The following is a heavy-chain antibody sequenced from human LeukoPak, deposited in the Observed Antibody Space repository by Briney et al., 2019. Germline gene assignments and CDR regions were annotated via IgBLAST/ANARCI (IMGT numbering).Heavy chain of an antibody. CDR2: ISYDGSNK. J-gene: IGHJ4*02. Sequence: GGSLRLSCAASGFTFSSYGMHWVRQAPGKGLEWVAVISYDGSNKYYADSVKGRFTISRDNSKNTLYLQMNSLRAEDTAVYYCAKPYDYWGQGTLVTVSS. CDR1: GFTFSSYG. CDR3: AKPYDY. V-gene: IGHV3-30*18.